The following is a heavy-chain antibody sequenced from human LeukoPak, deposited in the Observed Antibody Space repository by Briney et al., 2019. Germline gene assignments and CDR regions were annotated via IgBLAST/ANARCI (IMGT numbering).Heavy chain of an antibody. CDR2: IFYSGST. CDR3: ARDLRGIRGVGSKWFDP. CDR1: GDSISRGGYY. D-gene: IGHD3-10*01. V-gene: IGHV4-31*03. Sequence: SETLSLTCSVSGDSISRGGYYWSWIRQHPGKGLEWIGYIFYSGSTYYNPPLKSRLNISVDTSKNQFSLMLTSVTAADTAVYYCARDLRGIRGVGSKWFDPWGQGTLVTVSS. J-gene: IGHJ5*02.